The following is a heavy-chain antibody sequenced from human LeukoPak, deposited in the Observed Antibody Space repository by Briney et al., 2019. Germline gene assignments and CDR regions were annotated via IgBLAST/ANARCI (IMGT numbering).Heavy chain of an antibody. Sequence: GESLKISCKGSGYSFTSYWIGWVRHMPGKGLEWMGIIYPGDSDTRYSPSFQGQVTISADKSISTAYLQWSSLKASDTAMYYCARFDYYDSSGYYWDYWGQGTLVTVSS. D-gene: IGHD3-22*01. J-gene: IGHJ4*02. V-gene: IGHV5-51*01. CDR1: GYSFTSYW. CDR3: ARFDYYDSSGYYWDY. CDR2: IYPGDSDT.